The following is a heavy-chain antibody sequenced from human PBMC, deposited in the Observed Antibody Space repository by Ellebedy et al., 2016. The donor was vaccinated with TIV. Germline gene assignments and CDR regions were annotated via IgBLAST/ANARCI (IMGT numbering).Heavy chain of an antibody. CDR2: ISYNGNDI. J-gene: IGHJ4*01. Sequence: PGGSLRLSCAASGFIFSDYAMHWVRQAPGKGLEWVAVISYNGNDISYSDSVKGRFAVSRDDSTNTLFLQMNSLRPEDTAVYYCVGSRNYLYFDYWGQGNLVSVSS. V-gene: IGHV3-30*09. CDR1: GFIFSDYA. D-gene: IGHD1-7*01. CDR3: VGSRNYLYFDY.